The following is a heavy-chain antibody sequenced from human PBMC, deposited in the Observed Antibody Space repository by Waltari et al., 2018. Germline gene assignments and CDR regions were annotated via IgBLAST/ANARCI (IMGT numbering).Heavy chain of an antibody. D-gene: IGHD2-15*01. CDR2: VQRSGRT. CDR3: ARDRGRGIYLDS. J-gene: IGHJ4*02. CDR1: GDSMSSTDW. V-gene: IGHV4-4*02. Sequence: QLQLQESGPGLVKPSGTLSLTGAVPGDSMSSTDWWSWVLQYPGKGLEWIGQVQRSGRTNYNPSFASRVTVSIDTSTNQFSLKVTSATAADTAVYFCARDRGRGIYLDSWGQGTLVTVSP.